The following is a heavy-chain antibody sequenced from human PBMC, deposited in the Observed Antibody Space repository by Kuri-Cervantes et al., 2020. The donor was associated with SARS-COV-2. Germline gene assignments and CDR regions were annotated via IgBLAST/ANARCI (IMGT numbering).Heavy chain of an antibody. Sequence: LRLSCTVSGGSISSYYWSWIRQPPGKGLEWIGEINHSGSTNYNPSLKSRVTISVDTSKNQFSLKLSSVTAADTAVYYCAGSSKYYYYMDVWGKGTTVTVSS. CDR3: AGSSKYYYYMDV. CDR1: GGSISSYY. V-gene: IGHV4-34*01. CDR2: INHSGST. D-gene: IGHD2-2*01. J-gene: IGHJ6*03.